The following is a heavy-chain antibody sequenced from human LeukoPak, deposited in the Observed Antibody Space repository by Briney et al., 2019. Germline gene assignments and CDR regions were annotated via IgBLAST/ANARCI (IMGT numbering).Heavy chain of an antibody. CDR1: GYTFTSYY. V-gene: IGHV1-46*01. Sequence: GASVTLSCKASGYTFTSYYMHWVRQAPGQGLEWMGIINPSGGSTSYAQKFQGRVTMTRDTSTSTVYMELRSLRSEDTAVYYCARDGRLRYFDWLTQGNWFDPWGQGTLVTVSS. CDR3: ARDGRLRYFDWLTQGNWFDP. CDR2: INPSGGST. J-gene: IGHJ5*02. D-gene: IGHD3-9*01.